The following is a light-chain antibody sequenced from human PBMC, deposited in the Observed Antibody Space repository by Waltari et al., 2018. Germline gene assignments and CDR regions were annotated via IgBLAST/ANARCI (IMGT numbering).Light chain of an antibody. CDR2: ELS. CDR3: SSYATCSAPGV. CDR1: DSDVSAYYF. V-gene: IGLV2-14*01. Sequence: QPALTQPPSLSGSPGQSITISRSGTDSDVSAYYFVSWYQQHPGKAPHPIIYELSNHPSRMSIRFSSSKAGNTASLTMSGLQAGDEGEYYCSSYATCSAPGVFGTAGRITV. J-gene: IGLJ1*01.